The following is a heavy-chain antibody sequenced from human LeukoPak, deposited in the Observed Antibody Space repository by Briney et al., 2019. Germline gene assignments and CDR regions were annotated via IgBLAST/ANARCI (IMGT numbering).Heavy chain of an antibody. CDR2: VGFSGGST. Sequence: GGSLRLPCAASGFTFSSYTMSWVRQAPGRGLEWVSVVGFSGGSTYYAGSVKGRFTISRDNSKNTLYLQMNSLRAEDTAVYYCAKVLRQWRHAVLFDSWGQGTLVTVSS. V-gene: IGHV3-23*01. CDR1: GFTFSSYT. D-gene: IGHD2-8*02. CDR3: AKVLRQWRHAVLFDS. J-gene: IGHJ4*02.